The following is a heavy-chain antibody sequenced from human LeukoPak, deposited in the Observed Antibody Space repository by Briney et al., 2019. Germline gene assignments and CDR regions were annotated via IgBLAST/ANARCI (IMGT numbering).Heavy chain of an antibody. Sequence: GGSLRLSCAASGFTFSSYSMNWVRQAPGKGLEWVSSISSSSGYIYYADSVKGRFTISRDNAKNSLYLQMNSLRAEDTAVYYCARGAGTYVPHYYYYYGMDVWGQGTTVTVSS. CDR3: ARGAGTYVPHYYYYYGMDV. D-gene: IGHD1/OR15-1a*01. J-gene: IGHJ6*02. V-gene: IGHV3-21*01. CDR1: GFTFSSYS. CDR2: ISSSSGYI.